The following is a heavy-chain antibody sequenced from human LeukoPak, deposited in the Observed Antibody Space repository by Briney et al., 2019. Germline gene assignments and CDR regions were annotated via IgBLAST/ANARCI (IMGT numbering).Heavy chain of an antibody. Sequence: GGSLRLSCAASGFTFSSNWMHWVRQAPGKGLVWVSRLNSDGSSTSYADSVKGRFTISRDNAKNTLYLQMNSLRAEDTAVYYCARDSRYAMDVWGQGTTVTVSS. CDR1: GFTFSSNW. V-gene: IGHV3-74*01. CDR2: LNSDGSST. J-gene: IGHJ6*02. CDR3: ARDSRYAMDV.